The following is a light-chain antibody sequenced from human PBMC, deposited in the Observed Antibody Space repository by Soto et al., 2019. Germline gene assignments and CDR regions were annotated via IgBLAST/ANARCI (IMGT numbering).Light chain of an antibody. V-gene: IGLV1-40*01. Sequence: QSVLAQPPSVSGAPGQRVTISCTGSSSNIGAGYDVHWYLQLPGTAPKLLIFGNSNRPSGVPDRYSGSKSGTSASLAIAGLQAEDEADYYCQSYDSSLSGFVFGTGTKVTVL. CDR1: SSNIGAGYD. CDR2: GNS. CDR3: QSYDSSLSGFV. J-gene: IGLJ1*01.